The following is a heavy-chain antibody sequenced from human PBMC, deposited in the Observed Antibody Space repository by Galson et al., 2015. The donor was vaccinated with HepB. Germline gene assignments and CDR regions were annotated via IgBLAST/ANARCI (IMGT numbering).Heavy chain of an antibody. J-gene: IGHJ6*02. CDR1: GFTFSSYE. CDR3: ARAWVRFLVHDYYGMVV. D-gene: IGHD6-13*01. V-gene: IGHV3-48*03. Sequence: SLRLSCAASGFTFSSYEMNWVRQAPGKGLEWVSYISSSGSTIYYADSVKGRFTISRDNAKNSLYLQMNSLRAEDTAVYYCARAWVRFLVHDYYGMVVWGQGTTVTVSS. CDR2: ISSSGSTI.